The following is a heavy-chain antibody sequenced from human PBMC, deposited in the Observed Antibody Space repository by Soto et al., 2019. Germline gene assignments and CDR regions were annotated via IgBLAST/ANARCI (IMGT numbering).Heavy chain of an antibody. Sequence: GESLKISCKGSGYSFTSYWIGWARQMPGKGLEWMGIIYPGDSNTRYSPSFQGQVTISADKSISTAYLQWSSLKASDTAMYYCARHVTVVVPAAIPTYYYYGMDVWGQGTTVTVSS. J-gene: IGHJ6*02. CDR2: IYPGDSNT. V-gene: IGHV5-51*01. CDR3: ARHVTVVVPAAIPTYYYYGMDV. CDR1: GYSFTSYW. D-gene: IGHD2-2*02.